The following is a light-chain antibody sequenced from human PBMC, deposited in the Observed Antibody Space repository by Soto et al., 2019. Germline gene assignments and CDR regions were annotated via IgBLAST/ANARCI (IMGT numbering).Light chain of an antibody. CDR2: YDD. CDR1: SSNIGNNP. CDR3: ASWDDSLNGPV. V-gene: IGLV1-36*01. Sequence: QSVLTQPPSVSEAPRQRVTISCSGSSSNIGNNPVNWYQQVPGKAPKLLIYYDDMLYSGVSDRFSGSKSGTSASLAISGLQSEDEADYYCASWDDSLNGPVFGGGTKVTVL. J-gene: IGLJ2*01.